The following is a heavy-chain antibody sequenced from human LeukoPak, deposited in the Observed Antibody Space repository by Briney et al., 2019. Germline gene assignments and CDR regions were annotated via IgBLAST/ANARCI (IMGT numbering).Heavy chain of an antibody. J-gene: IGHJ3*02. CDR3: ARDSPLSFDI. V-gene: IGHV3-21*01. CDR1: GFTFSTYS. Sequence: GGSQRLSCAASGFTFSTYSMNWVRQAPGKGLEWVSSISSSSSFIYYADSVKGRFTISRGNAKNSVYLQMNSLRAEDTAVYYCARDSPLSFDIWGQGTMVTVSS. CDR2: ISSSSSFI.